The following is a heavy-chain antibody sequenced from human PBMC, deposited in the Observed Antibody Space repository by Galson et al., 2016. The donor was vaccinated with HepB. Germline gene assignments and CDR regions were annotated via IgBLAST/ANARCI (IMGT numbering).Heavy chain of an antibody. V-gene: IGHV3-23*01. CDR3: AKERLVRRIFDH. CDR2: ISTRRTT. J-gene: IGHJ4*02. CDR1: GFVFSNFG. Sequence: SLRLSCAASGFVFSNFGLSWVRQAPGKGLEWVSSISTRRTTSYSDSVQGGFNISRDNSNNTLYLQMNGMRAEDTAVYYCAKERLVRRIFDHWGQGTLLTVSS. D-gene: IGHD1-1*01.